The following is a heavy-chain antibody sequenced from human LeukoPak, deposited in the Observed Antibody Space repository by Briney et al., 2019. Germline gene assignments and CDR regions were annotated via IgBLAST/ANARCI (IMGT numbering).Heavy chain of an antibody. V-gene: IGHV4-4*07. CDR2: IYASGST. CDR3: ARDPAGYSSGWSSDY. J-gene: IGHJ4*01. CDR1: VGSISSYY. Sequence: KPSETLSLTCTASVGSISSYYCSCVRQPAGKGLEWIGSIYASGSTNYNPSLKGRFTMSVDKSKNKFSLKMSTLTAAGTDVYYGARDPAGYSSGWSSDYWGQGTLGTGSS. D-gene: IGHD6-19*01.